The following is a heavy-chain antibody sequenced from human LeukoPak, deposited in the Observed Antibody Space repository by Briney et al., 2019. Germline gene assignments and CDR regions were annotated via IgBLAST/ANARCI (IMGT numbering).Heavy chain of an antibody. Sequence: ASVKVSCKASGYTFTSYYMHWVRQAPGQGLEWMGWINPNSGGTNYAQKFQGRVTMTRDTSISTAYMELSRLRSDDTAVYYCARDRSYYYYMDVWGKGTTVTVSS. V-gene: IGHV1-2*02. J-gene: IGHJ6*03. CDR2: INPNSGGT. CDR1: GYTFTSYY. CDR3: ARDRSYYYYMDV.